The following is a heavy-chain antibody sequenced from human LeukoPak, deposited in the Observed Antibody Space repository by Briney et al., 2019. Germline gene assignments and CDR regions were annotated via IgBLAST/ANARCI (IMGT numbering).Heavy chain of an antibody. CDR3: ARARNYYDSSGFYYEGDAFDI. Sequence: PSETLSLTCTVSGGSISSYHWSWIRQPPGKGLESIGYIYSSGSTHYNPSLKSRATISVDTSKNQFSLKLSSVTAADTAVYYCARARNYYDSSGFYYEGDAFDIWGQGTVVTVSS. J-gene: IGHJ3*02. V-gene: IGHV4-59*01. CDR1: GGSISSYH. CDR2: IYSSGST. D-gene: IGHD3-22*01.